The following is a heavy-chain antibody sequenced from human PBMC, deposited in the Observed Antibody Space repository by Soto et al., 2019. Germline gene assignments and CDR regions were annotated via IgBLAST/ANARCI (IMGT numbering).Heavy chain of an antibody. CDR1: GFSLSSTRMA. D-gene: IGHD6-19*01. Sequence: QITLKESGPTLVKPTQTLTLTCTFSGFSLSSTRMAVGWIRQPPGKALEGLALIYWYDDKRYSPFLKSRLTITKDTSKNQVVLTMSNMDPVDTARYYCAHIVVAGLGYYFDYWGQGTLVTVSS. CDR2: IYWYDDK. J-gene: IGHJ4*02. V-gene: IGHV2-5*01. CDR3: AHIVVAGLGYYFDY.